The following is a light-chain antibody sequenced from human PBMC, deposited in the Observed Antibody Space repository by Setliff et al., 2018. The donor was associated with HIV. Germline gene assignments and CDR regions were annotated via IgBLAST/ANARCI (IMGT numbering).Light chain of an antibody. J-gene: IGLJ3*02. CDR3: SSCSSSNTLV. V-gene: IGLV2-18*02. CDR1: SSDVGTYDC. CDR2: EVN. Sequence: QSAMAQPPSVSGSPGQSVTISCTGTSSDVGTYDCVSWYQQPPGTAPQLMIYEVNNRPSGVPDRFSVSKSGNTASLTISGLQTEYEADYYCSSCSSSNTLVFGGGTKVTVL.